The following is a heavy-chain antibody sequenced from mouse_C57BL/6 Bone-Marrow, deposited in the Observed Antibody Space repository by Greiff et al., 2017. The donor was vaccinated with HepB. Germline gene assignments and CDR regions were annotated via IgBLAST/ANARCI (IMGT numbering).Heavy chain of an antibody. D-gene: IGHD1-1*01. CDR2: ISDGGSYT. CDR1: GFTFSSYA. Sequence: EVHLVESGGGLVKPGGSLKLSCAASGFTFSSYAMSWVRQTPEKRLEWVATISDGGSYTYYPDNVKGRFTISRDNAKNNLYLQMSHLKSEDTAMYYCAREDYYGSSPLVWGTGTTVTVSS. CDR3: AREDYYGSSPLV. V-gene: IGHV5-4*01. J-gene: IGHJ1*03.